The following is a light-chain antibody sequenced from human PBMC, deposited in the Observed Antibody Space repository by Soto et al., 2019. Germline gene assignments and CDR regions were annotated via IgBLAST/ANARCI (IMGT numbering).Light chain of an antibody. CDR1: SSDVGNYNY. CDR2: MVS. CDR3: TSPTPGSLYV. Sequence: QSVLAQSASVSGSPGQSITISCTGTSSDVGNYNYVSWYQQYPGRVPKLLIYMVSNRASGVSNRFSGSKSGNTASLTISGLQAEDEADYFCTSPTPGSLYVFGTGTKVTVL. V-gene: IGLV2-14*01. J-gene: IGLJ1*01.